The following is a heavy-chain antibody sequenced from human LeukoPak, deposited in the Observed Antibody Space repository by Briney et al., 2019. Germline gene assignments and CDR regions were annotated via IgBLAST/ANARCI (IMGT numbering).Heavy chain of an antibody. CDR1: GFTFSSYA. CDR3: AKGPNTLLAPN. J-gene: IGHJ4*02. V-gene: IGHV3-23*01. D-gene: IGHD2-8*01. CDR2: ISGSGGST. Sequence: GGSLRLSCAASGFTFSSYAMSRVRQAPGKGLEWVSAISGSGGSTYYADSVKGRFTVSRDNSRNTLYLQMNSLRAEDTAVYYCAKGPNTLLAPNWGQGTLVTVSS.